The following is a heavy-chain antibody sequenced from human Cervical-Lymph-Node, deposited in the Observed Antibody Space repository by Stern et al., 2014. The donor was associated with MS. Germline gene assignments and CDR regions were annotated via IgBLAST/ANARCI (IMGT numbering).Heavy chain of an antibody. CDR2: IYSGGST. D-gene: IGHD6-6*01. V-gene: IGHV3-53*01. J-gene: IGHJ4*02. Sequence: VTLVQSGGALVQPRESLTLSCTVSGFTVSTNFMPLVRQAPAQGMELVANIYSGGSTYYADSVKGRFSITRDTSKNTLHLQMNSLRVEDAAVYCCASDPSSSGDLAYWGQGSLVTVSS. CDR3: ASDPSSSGDLAY. CDR1: GFTVSTNF.